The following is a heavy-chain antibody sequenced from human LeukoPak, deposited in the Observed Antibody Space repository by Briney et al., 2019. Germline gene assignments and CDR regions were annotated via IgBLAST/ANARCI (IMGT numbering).Heavy chain of an antibody. V-gene: IGHV3-23*01. J-gene: IGHJ6*03. CDR3: AKCAWFGEDDNYYYYYYMDV. Sequence: GGSLRLSCAASGFTFSSYGMSWVRQAPGKGLEWVSAISGSGGSTYYAASVKGRFTIPRDNSKNTLYLQMNSLRAEDTAVYYCAKCAWFGEDDNYYYYYYMDVWGKGTTVTISS. CDR2: ISGSGGST. CDR1: GFTFSSYG. D-gene: IGHD3-10*01.